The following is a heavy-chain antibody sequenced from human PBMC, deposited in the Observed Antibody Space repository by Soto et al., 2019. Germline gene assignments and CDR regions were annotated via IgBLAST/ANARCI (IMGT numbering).Heavy chain of an antibody. J-gene: IGHJ6*02. V-gene: IGHV4-59*01. CDR1: GGSISSYY. Sequence: SETLSLTCTVSGGSISSYYWSWIRQPPGKGLEWIGYIYYSGSTNYNPSLKSRVTISVDTSKNQFSLKLSSVTAADTAVYYCARIITGTTASDVWGQGTTVTVSS. CDR3: ARIITGTTASDV. D-gene: IGHD1-7*01. CDR2: IYYSGST.